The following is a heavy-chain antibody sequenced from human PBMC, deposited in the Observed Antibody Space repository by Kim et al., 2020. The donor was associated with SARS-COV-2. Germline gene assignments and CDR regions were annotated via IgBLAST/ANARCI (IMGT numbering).Heavy chain of an antibody. V-gene: IGHV3-21*01. CDR1: GFTFSSYS. CDR3: ARGNYYDSSGYSLYYFDY. CDR2: ISSSSSYI. D-gene: IGHD3-22*01. Sequence: GSLRLSCAASGFTFSSYSMNWVRQAPGKGLEWVSSISSSSSYIYYADSVKGRFTISRDNAKNSLYLQMNSLRAEDTAVYYCARGNYYDSSGYSLYYFDYWGQGTLVTVSS. J-gene: IGHJ4*02.